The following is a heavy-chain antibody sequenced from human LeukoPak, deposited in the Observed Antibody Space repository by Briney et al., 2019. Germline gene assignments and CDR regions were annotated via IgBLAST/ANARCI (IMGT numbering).Heavy chain of an antibody. CDR1: GGSFSGYY. D-gene: IGHD3-10*01. V-gene: IGHV4-34*01. J-gene: IGHJ3*02. CDR3: ARDWGSESGSDAFDI. CDR2: INHSGST. Sequence: SETLSLTCAVYGGSFSGYYWSWIRQPPWKGLEWIGEINHSGSTNYNPSLKSRVTISVDTSKNQFSLKLSSVTAAETAVYYCARDWGSESGSDAFDIWGQGTMVTVSS.